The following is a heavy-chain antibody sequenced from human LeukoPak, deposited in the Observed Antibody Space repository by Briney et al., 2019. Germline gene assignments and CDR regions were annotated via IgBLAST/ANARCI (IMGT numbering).Heavy chain of an antibody. CDR1: GYTFTGYY. D-gene: IGHD3-10*01. J-gene: IGHJ6*03. Sequence: GASVKVSCKASGYTFTGYYMHWVRQAPGQGLEWMGWINPNSGGTNYAQKFQGRVTMTRDTSISTAYMELSRLRSDDTAVYYCARGPLLLWFGELLYKFYYYYYMDVWGKGTTVTVSS. CDR3: ARGPLLLWFGELLYKFYYYYYMDV. V-gene: IGHV1-2*02. CDR2: INPNSGGT.